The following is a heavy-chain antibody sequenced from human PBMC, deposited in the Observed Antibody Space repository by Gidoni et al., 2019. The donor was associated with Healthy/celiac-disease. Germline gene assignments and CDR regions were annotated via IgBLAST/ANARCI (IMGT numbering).Heavy chain of an antibody. Sequence: QVQLVESGGGVVQPGRSLRLSCAASGFTFSSYAMHWVRQAPGKGLEWVAVISYDGSNKYYADSVKGRFTISRDNSKNTLYLQMNSLRAEDTAVYYCARVPIGFYWYFDLWGRGTLVTVSS. D-gene: IGHD2-15*01. J-gene: IGHJ2*01. V-gene: IGHV3-30-3*01. CDR3: ARVPIGFYWYFDL. CDR2: ISYDGSNK. CDR1: GFTFSSYA.